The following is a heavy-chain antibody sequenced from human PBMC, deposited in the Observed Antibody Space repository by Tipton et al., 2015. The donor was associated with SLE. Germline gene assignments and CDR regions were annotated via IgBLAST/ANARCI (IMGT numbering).Heavy chain of an antibody. CDR1: GFTFSNSG. D-gene: IGHD3-16*02. J-gene: IGHJ4*02. CDR3: ARDSKWELSHYLDS. Sequence: SLRLSCAASGFTFSNSGMHWVRQTPGKGLEWVAVISYDGSKKYYADSVKGRFTISRDSSPNTLYLQMNSLRAEDTAFYYCARDSKWELSHYLDSWGQGTLVTVSS. CDR2: ISYDGSKK. V-gene: IGHV3-30*03.